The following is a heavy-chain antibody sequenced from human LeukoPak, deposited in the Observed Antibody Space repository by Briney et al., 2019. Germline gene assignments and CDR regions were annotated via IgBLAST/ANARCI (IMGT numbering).Heavy chain of an antibody. CDR2: INPSGGST. CDR1: GYTFTSYY. Sequence: GASVKVSCKASGYTFTSYYMHWVRQAPGQGLEWMGIINPSGGSTSYAQKFQGRVTMTRDTSTSTVYMELSSLRSEDTAVYYCARDRFRYSSGWYSGSGIDYWGQGTLVTVSS. D-gene: IGHD6-19*01. J-gene: IGHJ4*02. CDR3: ARDRFRYSSGWYSGSGIDY. V-gene: IGHV1-46*01.